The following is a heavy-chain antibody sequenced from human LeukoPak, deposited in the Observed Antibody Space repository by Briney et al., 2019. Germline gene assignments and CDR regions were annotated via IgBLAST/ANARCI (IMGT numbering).Heavy chain of an antibody. D-gene: IGHD2/OR15-2a*01. Sequence: PSQTLSLTCTVSAGSISSGGYYCSWIRQHPWKGLEWIGYIYYTGGTYYNPSLKSRVTISADTTKNQFSLKLSSVTAAATAVYYCARSYYGEEEMNWLDPWGQGTLVTVSS. CDR3: ARSYYGEEEMNWLDP. V-gene: IGHV4-31*03. J-gene: IGHJ5*02. CDR2: IYYTGGT. CDR1: AGSISSGGYY.